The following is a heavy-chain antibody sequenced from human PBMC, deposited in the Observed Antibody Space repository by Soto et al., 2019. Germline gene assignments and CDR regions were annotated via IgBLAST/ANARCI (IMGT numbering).Heavy chain of an antibody. CDR3: ARKGYSSHDVGY. CDR2: IYYSGST. CDR1: GGSISSSSYY. Sequence: SETLSLTCTVSGGSISSSSYYWGWIRQPPGKGLEWIGSIYYSGSTYYNPSLKSRVTISVDTSKIHFFLKPSSAVDSYTAVYYCARKGYSSHDVGYWGQGTLVTVSS. D-gene: IGHD4-4*01. V-gene: IGHV4-39*02. J-gene: IGHJ4*02.